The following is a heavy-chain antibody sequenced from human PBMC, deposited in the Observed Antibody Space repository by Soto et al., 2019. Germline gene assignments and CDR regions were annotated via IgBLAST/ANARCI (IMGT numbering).Heavy chain of an antibody. V-gene: IGHV4-31*03. CDR2: IQYSGNT. J-gene: IGHJ4*02. Sequence: TLSLTCTVSGGSISGGSYFWSWIRQHPGKGLEWIGYIQYSGNTYYNPSLKSRVAISVDTSKNQFSLSLRSVTAADTAVFYCARGVSKMSPAYNQRPPYYFDYWGQGTLVTVSS. D-gene: IGHD1-1*01. CDR1: GGSISGGSYF. CDR3: ARGVSKMSPAYNQRPPYYFDY.